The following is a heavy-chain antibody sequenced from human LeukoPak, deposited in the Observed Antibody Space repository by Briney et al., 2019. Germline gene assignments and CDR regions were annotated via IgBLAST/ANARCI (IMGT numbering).Heavy chain of an antibody. CDR1: GFTFSSYG. J-gene: IGHJ4*02. CDR3: AKVQRAYSGYDSLPDY. CDR2: ISGSGGST. D-gene: IGHD5-12*01. Sequence: PGGSLRLSCAASGFTFSSYGMSWVRQAPGKGLEWVSAISGSGGSTYYADSVKGRFTISRDNSKNTLYLQMNSLRAEDTAVYYRAKVQRAYSGYDSLPDYWGQGTLVTVYS. V-gene: IGHV3-23*01.